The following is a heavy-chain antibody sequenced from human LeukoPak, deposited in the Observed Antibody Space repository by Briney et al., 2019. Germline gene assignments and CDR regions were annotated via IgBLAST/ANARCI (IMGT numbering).Heavy chain of an antibody. V-gene: IGHV4-34*01. CDR2: INHSGST. J-gene: IGHJ4*02. Sequence: SETLSLTCAVYGGSFSDYYWSWIRQPRGKGLEEIGEINHSGSTNYNPSLKSRVTISVDTSKNQFSLKLRSVTAADTAMYYCARGPRPEVPVAALWGQGTLVTVSS. CDR3: ARGPRPEVPVAAL. D-gene: IGHD6-19*01. CDR1: GGSFSDYY.